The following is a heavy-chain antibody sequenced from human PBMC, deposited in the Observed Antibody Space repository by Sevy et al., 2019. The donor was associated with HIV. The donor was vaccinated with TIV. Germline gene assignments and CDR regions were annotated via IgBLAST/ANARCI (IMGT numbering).Heavy chain of an antibody. D-gene: IGHD3-10*01. V-gene: IGHV4-38-2*02. J-gene: IGHJ4*02. CDR2: IYHSGST. CDR3: ASPGGFGGEFDY. CDR1: GYSISSGYY. Sequence: SETLSLTCTVSGYSISSGYYWGWIRQPPGKGLEWIGSIYHSGSTYYNPSLKSRVTISVGTSKNQFSLKLSSVTAADTAVYYCASPGGFGGEFDYWGQGTLVTVSS.